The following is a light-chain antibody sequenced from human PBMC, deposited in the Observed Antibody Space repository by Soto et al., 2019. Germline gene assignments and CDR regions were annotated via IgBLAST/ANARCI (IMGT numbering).Light chain of an antibody. CDR2: AAS. CDR1: QSISSY. J-gene: IGKJ1*01. Sequence: DIQLTQSPASLSSSVPDRVTITSGASQSISSYLNWYQQKPGKAPKLLIFAASNLQSGVPSRFSGSGSGTDFTLTISRLQPEDFATYYCLQLYNFSWTFGQGTKV. CDR3: LQLYNFSWT. V-gene: IGKV1-39*01.